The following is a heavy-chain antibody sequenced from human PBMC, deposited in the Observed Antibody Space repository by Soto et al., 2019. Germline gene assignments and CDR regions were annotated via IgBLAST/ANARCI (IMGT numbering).Heavy chain of an antibody. CDR2: IYHSGST. Sequence: QVQLQESGPGLVKPSGTLSLTCAVSGGSISSSNWWSWVRQPPGKGLEWIGEIYHSGSTNYNPSLKSQVTISVDKSKNQFSLKLSSVTAADTAVYYCARDARSIAARHYYYYGMDVWGQGTTVTVSS. CDR3: ARDARSIAARHYYYYGMDV. J-gene: IGHJ6*02. D-gene: IGHD6-6*01. V-gene: IGHV4-4*02. CDR1: GGSISSSNW.